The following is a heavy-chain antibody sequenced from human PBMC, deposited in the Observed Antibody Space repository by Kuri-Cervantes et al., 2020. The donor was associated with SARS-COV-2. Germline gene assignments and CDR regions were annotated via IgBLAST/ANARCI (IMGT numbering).Heavy chain of an antibody. D-gene: IGHD1-14*01. CDR2: ISDDEVSK. CDR3: ARPRKPVYYYHGMDV. V-gene: IGHV3-30*03. Sequence: GESLKISCVASGFTFSNYGMHWVRQAPGKGLEWVAVISDDEVSKHYADSVNGRFTISRDKSKNTPYLQMTSLRPGDTAIYYCARPRKPVYYYHGMDVWGQGTIVTVSS. CDR1: GFTFSNYG. J-gene: IGHJ6*02.